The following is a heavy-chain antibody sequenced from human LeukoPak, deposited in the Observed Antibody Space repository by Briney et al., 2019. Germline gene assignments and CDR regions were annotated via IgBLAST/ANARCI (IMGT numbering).Heavy chain of an antibody. D-gene: IGHD2-21*02. J-gene: IGHJ4*02. CDR1: GGTFSSYA. CDR2: IIPIFGTA. V-gene: IGHV1-69*06. CDR3: ARVVPPTPPKCGGDCYTDY. Sequence: ASVKVSCKASGGTFSSYAISWVRQAPGQGLEWMGGIIPIFGTANYAQKFQGRVTITADKSTSTAYMELSSLRSEDTAVYYCARVVPPTPPKCGGDCYTDYWGQGTLVTVSS.